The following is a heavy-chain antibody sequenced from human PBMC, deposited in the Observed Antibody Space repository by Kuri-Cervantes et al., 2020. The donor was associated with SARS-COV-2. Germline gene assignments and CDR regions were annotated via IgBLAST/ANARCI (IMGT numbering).Heavy chain of an antibody. CDR1: GFTFSNAW. V-gene: IGHV3-49*04. J-gene: IGHJ6*03. D-gene: IGHD5-18*01. Sequence: GGSLRLSCAASGFTFSNAWMSWVRQAPGKGLEWVGFIRSIAYGATTEYAASVKGRFTISRDDSKSIAYLQMNGLKTEDTAVYYCTRERRGYSYHYMDVWGKGTTVTVSS. CDR3: TRERRGYSYHYMDV. CDR2: IRSIAYGATT.